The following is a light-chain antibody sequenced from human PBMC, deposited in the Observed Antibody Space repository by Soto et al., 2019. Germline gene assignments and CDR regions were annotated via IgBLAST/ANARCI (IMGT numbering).Light chain of an antibody. J-gene: IGKJ4*01. CDR2: SAS. Sequence: DIQMTQSPCSVSASVGDTVTITCRASQDINVYLNWYQQKPGEVPKLLIYSASSLHSGVPSRFSGSGSGTEFTLTISSLQPDDFATYYCQPYNIYPLIFGGGTKVDIK. CDR3: QPYNIYPLI. V-gene: IGKV1-16*01. CDR1: QDINVY.